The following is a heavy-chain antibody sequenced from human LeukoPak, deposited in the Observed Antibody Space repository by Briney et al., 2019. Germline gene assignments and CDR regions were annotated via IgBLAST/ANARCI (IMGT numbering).Heavy chain of an antibody. Sequence: ASVKVSCKASGYTFTSYYMHWVRQAPGKGLEWMGGFDPEDGETIYAQKFQGRVTMTEDTSTDTAYMELSSLRSEDTAVYYCATDRKWELPTLAFWGQGTLVTVSS. CDR2: FDPEDGET. V-gene: IGHV1-24*01. D-gene: IGHD1-26*01. CDR3: ATDRKWELPTLAF. CDR1: GYTFTSYY. J-gene: IGHJ4*02.